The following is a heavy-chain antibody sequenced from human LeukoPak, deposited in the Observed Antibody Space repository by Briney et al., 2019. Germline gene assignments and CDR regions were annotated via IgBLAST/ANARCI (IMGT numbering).Heavy chain of an antibody. J-gene: IGHJ6*03. CDR3: ARDRGCGGDCYDYYYYYMDV. D-gene: IGHD2-21*02. CDR1: GGSFSGYY. Sequence: SETLSLTCAVYGGSFSGYYWSWIRQPPGKGLEWIGEINHSGSTNYNPSLKSRVTISVDTSKNQFSLKLSSVTAADTAVYYCARDRGCGGDCYDYYYYYMDVWGKGTTVTVSS. V-gene: IGHV4-34*01. CDR2: INHSGST.